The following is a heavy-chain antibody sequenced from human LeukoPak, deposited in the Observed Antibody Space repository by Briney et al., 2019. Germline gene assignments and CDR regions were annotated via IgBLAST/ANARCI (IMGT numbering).Heavy chain of an antibody. CDR2: ISYDGSNK. CDR3: AKVRAEGYDAFDI. D-gene: IGHD4-17*01. CDR1: GFTFSSYG. Sequence: PGGSLRLSCAASGFTFSSYGMHWVRQAPGKGLEWVAVISYDGSNKYYADSVKGRFTISRDNSKNTLYLQMNSLRAEDTAVYYCAKVRAEGYDAFDIWGQGTMVTVSS. J-gene: IGHJ3*02. V-gene: IGHV3-30*18.